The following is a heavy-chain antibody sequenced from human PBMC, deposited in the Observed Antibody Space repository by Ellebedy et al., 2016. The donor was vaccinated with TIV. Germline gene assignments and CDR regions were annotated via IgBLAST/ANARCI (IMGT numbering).Heavy chain of an antibody. D-gene: IGHD3-22*01. CDR3: ARARDYYDNSGYSQYYFDY. J-gene: IGHJ4*02. CDR2: IKQDGSEK. CDR1: GFTFSSYW. V-gene: IGHV3-7*03. Sequence: GESLKISCAASGFTFSSYWMSWVRQAPGKGLEWVANIKQDGSEKYYVDSVKGRFTISRDNSKNTLYLQMNSLRSEDTAVYYCARARDYYDNSGYSQYYFDYWGQGTLVTVSS.